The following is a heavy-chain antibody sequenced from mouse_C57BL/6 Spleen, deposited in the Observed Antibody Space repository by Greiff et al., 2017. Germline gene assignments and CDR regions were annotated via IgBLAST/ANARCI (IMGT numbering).Heavy chain of an antibody. CDR3: AKGVYGSSPAWFAY. CDR2: INPNYGTT. CDR1: GYSFTDYN. J-gene: IGHJ3*01. D-gene: IGHD1-1*01. Sequence: VQLQQSGPELVKPGASVKISCKASGYSFTDYNMNWVKQSNGKSLEWIGVINPNYGTTSYNQKFKGKATLTVDQSSSTAYMQLNSLISEDSAVYYCAKGVYGSSPAWFAYWGQGTLVTVSA. V-gene: IGHV1-39*01.